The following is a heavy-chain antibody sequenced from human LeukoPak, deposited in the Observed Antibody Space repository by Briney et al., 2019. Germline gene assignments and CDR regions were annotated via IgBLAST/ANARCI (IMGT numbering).Heavy chain of an antibody. CDR3: AITSVGYSSGWDGIDY. CDR1: GYTFTSYA. D-gene: IGHD6-19*01. V-gene: IGHV1-3*01. J-gene: IGHJ4*02. Sequence: ASVKVSCKASGYTFTSYAMHWVRQAPGQRLEWMGWINAGNGNTKYSQEFQGRVTITRDTSASTAYMELSSLRSEDTAVYYCAITSVGYSSGWDGIDYWGQGTLVTVSS. CDR2: INAGNGNT.